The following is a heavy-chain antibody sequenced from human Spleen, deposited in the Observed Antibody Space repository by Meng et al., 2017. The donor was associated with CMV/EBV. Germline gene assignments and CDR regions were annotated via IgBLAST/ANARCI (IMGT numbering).Heavy chain of an antibody. CDR1: GYSFPTFD. CDR2: VSPHNGNT. D-gene: IGHD2-2*01. J-gene: IGHJ4*02. Sequence: ASVKVSCKASGYSFPTFDFNWVRQAPGQGLEWMGWVSPHNGNTNYAQNFQGRVTMTTDTSTSTAYMELRSLRSDDTAVYYCARDKVAGGYCSTTTCPQIFTYWGQGTLVTVSS. CDR3: ARDKVAGGYCSTTTCPQIFTY. V-gene: IGHV1-18*01.